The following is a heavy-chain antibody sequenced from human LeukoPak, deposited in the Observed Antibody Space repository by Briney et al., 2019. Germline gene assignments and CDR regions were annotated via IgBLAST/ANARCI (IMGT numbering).Heavy chain of an antibody. D-gene: IGHD2-21*02. CDR2: IIPISGTA. Sequence: ASVKVSCKASGGTFSSYAISWVRQAPGQGLEWMGGIIPISGTANYAQKFQGRVTITADKSTSTAYMELSSLRSEDTAVYYCARRGQRCGGDCPGYYYYYMDVWGKGTTVTVSS. V-gene: IGHV1-69*06. CDR3: ARRGQRCGGDCPGYYYYYMDV. J-gene: IGHJ6*03. CDR1: GGTFSSYA.